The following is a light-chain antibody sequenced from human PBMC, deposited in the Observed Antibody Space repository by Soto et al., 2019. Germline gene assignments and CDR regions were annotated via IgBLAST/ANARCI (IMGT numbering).Light chain of an antibody. Sequence: DIQMTQSPSSLSAFVGDRVTITCRASQNINTFLNWYQQRPGKAPNLLIYGTSNLQSGVPSRFSGSGSGTDFTLTIISLQPEDFATYYCQESYSASWTFGHGTKVEIK. CDR1: QNINTF. CDR3: QESYSASWT. J-gene: IGKJ1*01. CDR2: GTS. V-gene: IGKV1-39*01.